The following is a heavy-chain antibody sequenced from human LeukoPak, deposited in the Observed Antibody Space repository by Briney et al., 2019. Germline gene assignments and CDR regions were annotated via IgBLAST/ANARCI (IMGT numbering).Heavy chain of an antibody. CDR2: IYYSGST. D-gene: IGHD6-19*01. J-gene: IGHJ4*02. CDR3: ARHSSGWYYFDY. V-gene: IGHV4-39*01. Sequence: SETLSLTCTVSGGSISSYYWSWIRQPPGKGLEWIGSIYYSGSTYYNPSLKSRVTISVDTSKNQFSLKLSSVTAADTAVYYCARHSSGWYYFDYWGQGTLVTVSS. CDR1: GGSISSYY.